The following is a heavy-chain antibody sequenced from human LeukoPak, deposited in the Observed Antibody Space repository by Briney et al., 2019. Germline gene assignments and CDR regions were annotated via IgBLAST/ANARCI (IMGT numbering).Heavy chain of an antibody. D-gene: IGHD1-14*01. J-gene: IGHJ4*02. CDR1: GFTFSNAW. Sequence: PGGSLRLSCAASGFTFSNAWMSWVRQAPGKGLEWVGRIKSNTDDGTADYAAPVKGRFTISRDDSKNTLYLQMNSLKTEDTGVYYCNKYRGLFDYWGQGTLVTVSS. CDR2: IKSNTDDGTA. CDR3: NKYRGLFDY. V-gene: IGHV3-15*01.